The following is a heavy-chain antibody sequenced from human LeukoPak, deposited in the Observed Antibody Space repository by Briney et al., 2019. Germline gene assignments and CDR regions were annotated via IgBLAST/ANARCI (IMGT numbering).Heavy chain of an antibody. CDR2: IYNSGST. V-gene: IGHV4-59*01. Sequence: SETLSLTCTVSGGSIGSYYWSRIRQPPGKGLEWIGYIYNSGSTNYSPSLKSRVSISVDTPKNQFSLRLSSVTAADTAVYYCARPSRDGYRYTFDYWGQGILVTVSS. D-gene: IGHD5-24*01. J-gene: IGHJ4*02. CDR3: ARPSRDGYRYTFDY. CDR1: GGSIGSYY.